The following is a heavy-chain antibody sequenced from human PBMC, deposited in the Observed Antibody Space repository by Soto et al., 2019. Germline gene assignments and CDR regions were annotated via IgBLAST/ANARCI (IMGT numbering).Heavy chain of an antibody. CDR1: GFTFSSYS. CDR2: ISSSSSYI. Sequence: SLRLSCAASGFTFSSYSMNWVRQAPGKGLEWVSSISSSSSYIYYADSVKGRFTISRDNAKNSLYLQMNSLRAEDTAVYYCARDTVDPGDSSSWYPVAFDIWGQGTMVTVSS. V-gene: IGHV3-21*01. D-gene: IGHD6-13*01. J-gene: IGHJ3*02. CDR3: ARDTVDPGDSSSWYPVAFDI.